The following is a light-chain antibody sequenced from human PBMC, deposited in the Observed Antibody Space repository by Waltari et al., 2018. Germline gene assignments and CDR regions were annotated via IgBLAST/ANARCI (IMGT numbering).Light chain of an antibody. V-gene: IGKV1-39*01. CDR1: QIIKNY. J-gene: IGKJ4*01. CDR2: GAS. Sequence: DIQMTQSPSSLSAFMGESVTITCRTSQIIKNYLNWYHQIPGTPPKLLIYGASSLQSGVPSRFRGSGSGTDFALTINSLQPEDYATYYCQQSYSIPFTFGGGTEVEIK. CDR3: QQSYSIPFT.